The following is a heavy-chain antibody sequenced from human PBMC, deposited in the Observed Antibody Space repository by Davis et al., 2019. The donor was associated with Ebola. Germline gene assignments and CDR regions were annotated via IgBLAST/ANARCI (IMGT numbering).Heavy chain of an antibody. CDR2: ISGASETI. CDR3: TRDFDPTALRALFDF. J-gene: IGHJ4*02. D-gene: IGHD1-1*01. CDR1: GFTFSPYS. Sequence: GESLKISCAASGFTFSPYSMSWVRQAPGKGLEWISYISGASETIYYADSVKGRFTISRDNAKNSLYLQMNSLTTEDTGIYYCTRDFDPTALRALFDFWGQGTLVTVSS. V-gene: IGHV3-48*01.